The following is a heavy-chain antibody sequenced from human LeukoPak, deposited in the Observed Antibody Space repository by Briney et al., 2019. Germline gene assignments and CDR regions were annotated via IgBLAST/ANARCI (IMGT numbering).Heavy chain of an antibody. J-gene: IGHJ4*02. D-gene: IGHD6-13*01. V-gene: IGHV4-59*01. Sequence: SETLSLTCSVSGGSISSYSWGWIRQPPGKGLECIGYVHYSGITNYNPSLRSRVTISIDTPKNQFSLKVTSVTAADTAVFYCARGRPAAGQDFFDYWGQGTLVTVSS. CDR3: ARGRPAAGQDFFDY. CDR2: VHYSGIT. CDR1: GGSISSYS.